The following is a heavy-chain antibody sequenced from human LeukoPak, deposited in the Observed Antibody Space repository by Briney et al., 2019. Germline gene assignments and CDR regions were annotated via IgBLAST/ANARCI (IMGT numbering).Heavy chain of an antibody. J-gene: IGHJ5*02. CDR2: ISNGNT. Sequence: GGSLRLSCAASGFPFSNHAMSWVRQPPEKGLEWVAAISNGNTYYADSVRGRFAISRGDSKNMVYLQMNSLRDEDTALYYCVREAGYCASVCLKSNWFDPWGQGTQVTVSS. D-gene: IGHD2-15*01. CDR1: GFPFSNHA. CDR3: VREAGYCASVCLKSNWFDP. V-gene: IGHV3-23*01.